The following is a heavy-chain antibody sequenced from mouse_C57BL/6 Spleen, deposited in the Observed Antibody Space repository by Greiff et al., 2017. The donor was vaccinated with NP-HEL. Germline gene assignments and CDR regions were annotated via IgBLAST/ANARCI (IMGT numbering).Heavy chain of an antibody. CDR1: GYTFTDYY. D-gene: IGHD2-10*01. CDR3: ARRPAYYGAMDY. Sequence: VQLQQSGPELVKPGASVKISCKASGYTFTDYYMNWVKQSHGKSLEWIGDINPNNGGTSYNQKFKGKATLTVDKSSSTAYMELRSLTSEDSAVYYWARRPAYYGAMDYWGQGTSVTVSS. CDR2: INPNNGGT. V-gene: IGHV1-26*01. J-gene: IGHJ4*01.